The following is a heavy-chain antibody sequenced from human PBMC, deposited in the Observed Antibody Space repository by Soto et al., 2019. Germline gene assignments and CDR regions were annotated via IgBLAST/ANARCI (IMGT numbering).Heavy chain of an antibody. CDR2: MSGTGGST. CDR1: GFTFSSYA. V-gene: IGHV3-23*01. CDR3: AKAGFSSGWSPSYFDY. D-gene: IGHD6-19*01. Sequence: EVQLLESGGGLVQPGRSLRLSCAASGFTFSSYAMNWVRQAQGKGLEWVSAMSGTGGSTYYADSVKGRFTISRDNSKNTLYLQMTSLRVEDTAVFYCAKAGFSSGWSPSYFDYWGQGTLVTVSS. J-gene: IGHJ4*02.